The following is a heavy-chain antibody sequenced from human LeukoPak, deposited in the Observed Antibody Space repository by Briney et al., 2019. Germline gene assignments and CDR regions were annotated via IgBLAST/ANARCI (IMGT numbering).Heavy chain of an antibody. Sequence: GGSLRLSCAASGFTFSSYDMHWVRQATGKGLEWVSAIGTAGDTYYPGSVKGRFTISRENAKNPLYLQMNSLRAGDTAVYYCARVFYDSSGYYDYWGQGTLVTVSS. V-gene: IGHV3-13*01. CDR1: GFTFSSYD. CDR3: ARVFYDSSGYYDY. CDR2: IGTAGDT. D-gene: IGHD3-22*01. J-gene: IGHJ4*02.